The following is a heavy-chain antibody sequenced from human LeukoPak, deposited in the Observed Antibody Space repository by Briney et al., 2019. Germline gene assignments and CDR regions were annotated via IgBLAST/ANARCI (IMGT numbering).Heavy chain of an antibody. D-gene: IGHD6-19*01. CDR3: AKDTGSGWYYFDY. V-gene: IGHV3-9*01. J-gene: IGHJ4*02. CDR1: GVTFDDYA. Sequence: GGSLRLSCAASGVTFDDYAMHWVRQAPGKGLEWVSGISWNSGSIGYADSVKGRFTISRDNAKNSLYLQMNSLRAEDTALYYCAKDTGSGWYYFDYWGQGTLVTVSS. CDR2: ISWNSGSI.